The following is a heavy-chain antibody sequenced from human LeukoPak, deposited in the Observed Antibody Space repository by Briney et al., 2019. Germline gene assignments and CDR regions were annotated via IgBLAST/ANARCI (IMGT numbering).Heavy chain of an antibody. CDR2: IGHAGDT. J-gene: IGHJ4*02. D-gene: IGHD1-26*01. CDR3: AALGDSIY. V-gene: IGHV3-13*01. CDR1: GFAFTSFD. Sequence: TGGSPRLSCAASGFAFTSFDMHWVRQASGKRLEWVSAIGHAGDTYYADSVKGRFTISREDAKNYFFLQMNSLRAGDTAVYFCAALGDSIYWGQGTLVTVSS.